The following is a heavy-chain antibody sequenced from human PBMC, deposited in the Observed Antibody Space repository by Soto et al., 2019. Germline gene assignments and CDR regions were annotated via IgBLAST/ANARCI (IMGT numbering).Heavy chain of an antibody. CDR2: ISSSSSNTI. CDR1: GFTFRNYG. D-gene: IGHD3-16*01. Sequence: EVRLVESGGGLVQPGGSLRLSCAASGFTFRNYGMNWVRQAPGKGLEWVSYISSSSSNTINYADSVKGRFTISRDNAKNALYLQMNRLRAEDTALYYCARDLWDDLAGGESDYWGQGTLVTVSS. CDR3: ARDLWDDLAGGESDY. V-gene: IGHV3-48*01. J-gene: IGHJ4*02.